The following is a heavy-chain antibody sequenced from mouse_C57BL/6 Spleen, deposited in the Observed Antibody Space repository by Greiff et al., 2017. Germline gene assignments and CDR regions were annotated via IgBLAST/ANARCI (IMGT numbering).Heavy chain of an antibody. J-gene: IGHJ3*01. CDR1: GYTFTDYY. D-gene: IGHD1-1*01. CDR2: IYTGSGNT. Sequence: VQLQQSGAELVRPGASVKLSCKASGYTFTDYYINWVKQRPGQGLEWIARIYTGSGNTYYNEKFKGKATLTAEKSYSTAYMQLSNLTSVDSAVSFCSCGLNGGTWFAYWGQGTLVTVSA. V-gene: IGHV1-76*01. CDR3: SCGLNGGTWFAY.